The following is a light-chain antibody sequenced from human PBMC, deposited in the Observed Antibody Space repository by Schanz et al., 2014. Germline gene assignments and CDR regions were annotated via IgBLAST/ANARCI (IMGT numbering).Light chain of an antibody. CDR1: QTVSSSY. Sequence: EIVLTQSPGTLSLSPGERATLSCRASQTVSSSYLAWYQRKPGQAPRLLIYGASTRATGIPARFSGSGSGTDFTLTISSLEPEDFAVYYCQQRSNLITFGQGTRLEIK. CDR2: GAS. J-gene: IGKJ5*01. V-gene: IGKV3D-20*02. CDR3: QQRSNLIT.